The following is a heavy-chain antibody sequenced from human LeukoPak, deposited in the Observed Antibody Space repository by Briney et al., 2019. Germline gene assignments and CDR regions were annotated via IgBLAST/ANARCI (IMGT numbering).Heavy chain of an antibody. J-gene: IGHJ4*02. V-gene: IGHV4-59*07. Sequence: PSDTLSLTCTVSGASISSYYSSWIRQPPRKRLGRIGYIYYSGSTNYNPSLKSRVTISVDTSKNQFSLKLTSVTAADTAVYYCARALLYGSGSYHFDYWGQGTLVTVSS. CDR2: IYYSGST. CDR1: GASISSYY. CDR3: ARALLYGSGSYHFDY. D-gene: IGHD3-10*01.